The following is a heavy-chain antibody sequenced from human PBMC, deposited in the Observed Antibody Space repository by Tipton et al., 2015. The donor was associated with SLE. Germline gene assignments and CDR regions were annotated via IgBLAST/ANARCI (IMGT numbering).Heavy chain of an antibody. CDR1: GGSISTYY. D-gene: IGHD5-12*01. CDR3: ARGVATFKD. J-gene: IGHJ4*02. Sequence: TLSLTCTVSGGSISTYYWSWIRQSPGKGLEWIGYIYYSGSTNFNPSLKSRVTISVDTSRNHFSLKLSSVTAADTAVYYCARGVATFKDWGQGSLVTVSS. CDR2: IYYSGST. V-gene: IGHV4-59*01.